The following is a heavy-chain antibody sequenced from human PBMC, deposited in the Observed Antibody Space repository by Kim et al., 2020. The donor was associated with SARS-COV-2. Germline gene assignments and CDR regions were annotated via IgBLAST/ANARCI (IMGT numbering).Heavy chain of an antibody. Sequence: DYAAPVKGRFTISRDDSKNTLYLQMNSLKTEDTAVYYCTTHLIVVVPAAPWGQGTLVTVSS. D-gene: IGHD2-2*01. J-gene: IGHJ5*02. V-gene: IGHV3-15*01. CDR3: TTHLIVVVPAAP.